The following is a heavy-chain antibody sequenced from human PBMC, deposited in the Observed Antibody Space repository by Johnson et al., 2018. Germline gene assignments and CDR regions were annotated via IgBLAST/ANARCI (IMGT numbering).Heavy chain of an antibody. V-gene: IGHV3-33*03. J-gene: IGHJ3*02. CDR2: IWRDGKNK. Sequence: QVQLVQSGGGVVQXGRSLRLSCAASGFSFSTFGMHWVRQAPGKGLEWVAVIWRDGKNKYYADSVKGRFSFSRDNSKNPLDLQINSLRVEDTGIYYCVKERAPFDAFDIWGQGTMVTVSS. CDR1: GFSFSTFG. CDR3: VKERAPFDAFDI.